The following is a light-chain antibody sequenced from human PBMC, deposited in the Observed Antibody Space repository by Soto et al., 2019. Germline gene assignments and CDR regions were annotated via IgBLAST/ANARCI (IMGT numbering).Light chain of an antibody. Sequence: DIGLTQSPATLSLAPGERATLSCRASQSVTSYLAWYQQKPGQAPRLLMSDVSNRATGVPARFSGSGSGTDFSLTISSLEPEDFAVYYCQQRTNWSPPNFGGGTKVEIK. CDR1: QSVTSY. CDR2: DVS. CDR3: QQRTNWSPPN. V-gene: IGKV3-11*01. J-gene: IGKJ4*01.